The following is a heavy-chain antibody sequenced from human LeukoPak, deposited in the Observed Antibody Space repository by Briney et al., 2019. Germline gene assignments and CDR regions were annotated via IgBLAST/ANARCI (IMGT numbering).Heavy chain of an antibody. CDR3: AKDTGGSWGYFQH. D-gene: IGHD2-15*01. J-gene: IGHJ1*01. CDR2: ISWNSGSI. Sequence: GRSLRLSCAASGFTFDDYAMHWVRQAPGKGLEWVSGISWNSGSIGYADSVKGRFTISRDNAKNSLYLQMNSLRAEDTALYYCAKDTGGSWGYFQHWGQGTLVTVSS. CDR1: GFTFDDYA. V-gene: IGHV3-9*01.